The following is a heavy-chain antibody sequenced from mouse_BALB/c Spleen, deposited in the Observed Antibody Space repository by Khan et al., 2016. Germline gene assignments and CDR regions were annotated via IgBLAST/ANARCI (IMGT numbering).Heavy chain of an antibody. D-gene: IGHD2-1*01. CDR2: INSDGSAI. Sequence: EVQLLETGGGLVQPGGSRGLSCEGSVFTFSGFWMSWVRQTPGKTLEWIGDINSDGSAINYAPSIKDRFTIFRDNDKSTLYLQMSNVRSEDTATYFCMRYGNCWYFDVWDAGTTVTVSS. CDR3: MRYGNCWYFDV. J-gene: IGHJ1*01. CDR1: VFTFSGFW. V-gene: IGHV11-2*02.